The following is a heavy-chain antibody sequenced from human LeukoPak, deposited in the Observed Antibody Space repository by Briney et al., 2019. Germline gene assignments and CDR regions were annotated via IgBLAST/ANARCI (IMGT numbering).Heavy chain of an antibody. CDR3: AKAPSGSYYEFDY. D-gene: IGHD1-26*01. V-gene: IGHV3-9*03. CDR1: GFTFDDYA. CDR2: ISWNSGSI. Sequence: GGSLRLSCAASGFTFDDYAMHWVRHAPGKGLEWVSGISWNSGSIGYADSVKGRFTISRDNAKNSLYLQMNSLRAEDMALYYCAKAPSGSYYEFDYWGQGTLVTVSS. J-gene: IGHJ4*02.